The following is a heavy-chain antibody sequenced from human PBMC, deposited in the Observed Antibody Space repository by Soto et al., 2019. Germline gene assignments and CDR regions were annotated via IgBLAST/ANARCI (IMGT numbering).Heavy chain of an antibody. CDR1: GGSISSSSYY. Sequence: SETLSLTCTVSGGSISSSSYYWGWIRQPPGKGLEWIGSIYYSGSTYYNPSLKSRVTISVDTSKNQFSLKLSSVTAADTAVYYCARLKALDNYYYYYYMDVWGKGTTVTVSS. CDR3: ARLKALDNYYYYYYMDV. CDR2: IYYSGST. V-gene: IGHV4-39*01. J-gene: IGHJ6*03. D-gene: IGHD3-9*01.